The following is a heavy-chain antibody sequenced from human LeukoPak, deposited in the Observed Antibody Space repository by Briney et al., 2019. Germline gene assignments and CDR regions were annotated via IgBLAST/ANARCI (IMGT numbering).Heavy chain of an antibody. CDR1: GFSFSSYW. CDR3: VSGFLQWLY. CDR2: INPDGSNM. V-gene: IGHV3-7*01. Sequence: GGSLRLSCAASGFSFSSYWMSWVGQAPGKGLEWVANINPDGSNMLYVDSVKGRFTISRDNAKNSLYLQMNNLRAEDTAVYFCVSGFLQWLYWGQGTLVTVSS. D-gene: IGHD3-3*01. J-gene: IGHJ4*02.